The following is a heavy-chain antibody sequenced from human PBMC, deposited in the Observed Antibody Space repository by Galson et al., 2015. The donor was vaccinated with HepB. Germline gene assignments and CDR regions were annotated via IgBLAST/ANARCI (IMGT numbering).Heavy chain of an antibody. V-gene: IGHV5-51*01. Sequence: QSGAEVKKPGESLKISCEGSGYSFSSYWIGWVRQMPGKGLEWMGIIYPGDSDTRYSPSFQGQVTRSADKSISTAYLQWSSLKASDTAMYYCANRRTYYDLWTGYHRYAFDIWGQGTMVTVSS. D-gene: IGHD3-3*01. CDR2: IYPGDSDT. CDR3: ANRRTYYDLWTGYHRYAFDI. J-gene: IGHJ3*02. CDR1: GYSFSSYW.